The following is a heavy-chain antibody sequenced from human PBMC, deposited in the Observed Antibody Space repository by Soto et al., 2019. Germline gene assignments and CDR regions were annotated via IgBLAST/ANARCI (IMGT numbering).Heavy chain of an antibody. D-gene: IGHD7-27*01. J-gene: IGHJ4*02. Sequence: QITLKESGPTLVKPTQTLTLTCTFSGFSLSSTGVGVGWIRQPPGKALEWLSLIYWDDDKRYSPSLNSRLTIPKYTSKNQLVLTMTNVDPMDTATYYSAHTPGLGFDSWGQGTLVTVSS. V-gene: IGHV2-5*02. CDR2: IYWDDDK. CDR1: GFSLSSTGVG. CDR3: AHTPGLGFDS.